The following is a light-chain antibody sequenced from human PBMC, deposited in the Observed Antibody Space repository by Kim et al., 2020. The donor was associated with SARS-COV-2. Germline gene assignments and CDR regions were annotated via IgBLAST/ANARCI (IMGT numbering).Light chain of an antibody. CDR1: QIVSTC. Sequence: SASVGDRVTITCRASQIVSTCLAWYQQKPGKAPELLIYQASSLQSGVPSRFSGSGSGTEFTLTINSLQPDDFATYYCQHYISYPYTFGQGTKLEI. V-gene: IGKV1-5*03. CDR2: QAS. J-gene: IGKJ2*01. CDR3: QHYISYPYT.